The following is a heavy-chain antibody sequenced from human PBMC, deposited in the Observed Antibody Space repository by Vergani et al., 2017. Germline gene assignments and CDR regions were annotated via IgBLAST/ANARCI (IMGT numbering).Heavy chain of an antibody. CDR2: IYYSGST. J-gene: IGHJ4*02. V-gene: IGHV4-59*01. Sequence: HVQLQESGPGLVKPSQTLSLTCTVSGGSISSYYWSWIRQPPGKGLEWIGYIYYSGSTNYNPSLKSRVTISVDTSKNHFSLKLSSVTAADTAVYYCARGLGYCSGGDCLSFFDDWGQGTLVTVSS. CDR1: GGSISSYY. CDR3: ARGLGYCSGGDCLSFFDD. D-gene: IGHD2-15*01.